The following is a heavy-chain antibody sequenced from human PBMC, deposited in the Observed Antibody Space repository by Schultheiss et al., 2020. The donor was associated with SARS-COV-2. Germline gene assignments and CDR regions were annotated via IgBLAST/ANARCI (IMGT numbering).Heavy chain of an antibody. CDR2: ISAYNGNT. V-gene: IGHV1-18*01. Sequence: ASVKVSCKASGYTFTSYGISWVRQAPGQGLEWMGRISAYNGNTNYAQKLQGRVTITRNTSISTAYMELSSLRSEDTAVYYCARAVVPDYYYYYYYMDVWGKGTTVTVSS. J-gene: IGHJ6*03. D-gene: IGHD2-2*01. CDR3: ARAVVPDYYYYYYYMDV. CDR1: GYTFTSYG.